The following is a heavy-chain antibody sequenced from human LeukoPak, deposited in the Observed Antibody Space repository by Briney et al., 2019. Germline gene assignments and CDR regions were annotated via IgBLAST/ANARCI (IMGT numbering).Heavy chain of an antibody. V-gene: IGHV6-1*01. D-gene: IGHD6-13*01. CDR1: GDSVSSNSAA. Sequence: SQTLSLTCAISGDSVSSNSAAWNWIRQSPSSGLEWLGRTYYRSKWYNDYAVSVKSRITINPDTSKNQFSLQLNSVTPEDTAVYYCARDHPIAAAGTSDYWGQGTLVTVSS. CDR2: TYYRSKWYN. J-gene: IGHJ4*02. CDR3: ARDHPIAAAGTSDY.